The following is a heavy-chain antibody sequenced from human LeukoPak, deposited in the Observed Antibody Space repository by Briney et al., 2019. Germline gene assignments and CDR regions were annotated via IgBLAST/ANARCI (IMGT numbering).Heavy chain of an antibody. CDR1: GFTFSSYS. J-gene: IGHJ4*02. Sequence: PGGSLRLSCAASGFTFSSYSMNWVRQAPGKGLEWVSSISSSSSYIYYADSVKGRFTISRDNSKNTLYLQMNSLRAEDTAVYYCAKRDDYGDYTDYWGQGTLVTVSS. CDR2: ISSSSSYI. D-gene: IGHD4-17*01. CDR3: AKRDDYGDYTDY. V-gene: IGHV3-21*04.